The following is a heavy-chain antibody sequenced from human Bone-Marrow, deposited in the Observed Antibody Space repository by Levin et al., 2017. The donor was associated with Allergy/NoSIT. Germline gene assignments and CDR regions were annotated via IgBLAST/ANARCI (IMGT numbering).Heavy chain of an antibody. D-gene: IGHD2-2*01. CDR2: ISSSGSTI. CDR1: GFTFSSYE. V-gene: IGHV3-48*03. J-gene: IGHJ6*02. Sequence: GGSLRLSCAASGFTFSSYEMNWVRQAPGKGLEWVSYISSSGSTIYYADSVKGRFTISRDNAKNSLYLQMNSLRAEDTAVYYCKGYCSSTSCYVDYYYGMDVWGQGTTVTVSS. CDR3: KGYCSSTSCYVDYYYGMDV.